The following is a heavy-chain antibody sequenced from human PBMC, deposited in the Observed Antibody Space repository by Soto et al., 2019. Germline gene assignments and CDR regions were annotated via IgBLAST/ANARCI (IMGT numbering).Heavy chain of an antibody. CDR3: AKGRTSVGIHYYFDY. J-gene: IGHJ4*02. D-gene: IGHD5-18*01. V-gene: IGHV3-23*01. CDR1: GFTFSSYA. Sequence: EVQLLESGGGLVQPGGSLRLPCAASGFTFSSYAMSWVRQAPGKGLEWVSAISGSGGTTYYADSVKGRFSISRDNSKNTLYLQMHSLRAEDTAVYYCAKGRTSVGIHYYFDYWGQGTLVTVSS. CDR2: ISGSGGTT.